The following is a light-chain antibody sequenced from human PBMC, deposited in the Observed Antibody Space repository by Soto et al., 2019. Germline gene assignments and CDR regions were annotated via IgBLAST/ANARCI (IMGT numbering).Light chain of an antibody. J-gene: IGKJ3*01. CDR3: QQYDGAPLT. CDR1: QTLSINS. V-gene: IGKV3-20*01. CDR2: AAS. Sequence: EIVLTQSPDTLSLSPGERATLFCRASQTLSINSLAWYQQKPGQAPRLLIYAASTRDTGIPDRFTGSGSGTDFALTINRLEPEDFAVYYCQQYDGAPLTFGPGTKVDVK.